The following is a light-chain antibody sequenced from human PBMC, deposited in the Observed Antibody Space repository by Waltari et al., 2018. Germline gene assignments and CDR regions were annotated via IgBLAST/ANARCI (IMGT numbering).Light chain of an antibody. CDR3: QQYNDWPPLT. J-gene: IGKJ4*01. CDR1: QSVNRF. CDR2: GAS. Sequence: EVVMTQSPATLSASQGERVTLSCRASQSVNRFVAWYQQKPGQAPRLLIYGASTRATGIPARFSGSGSGTEFTLTISSLQSEDFAVYYCQQYNDWPPLTFGGGTKLEIK. V-gene: IGKV3-15*01.